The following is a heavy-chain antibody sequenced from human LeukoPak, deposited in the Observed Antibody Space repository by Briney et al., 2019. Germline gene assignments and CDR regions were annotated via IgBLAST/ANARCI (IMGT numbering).Heavy chain of an antibody. CDR3: AKDMGYSSSWYEGNYFDY. CDR2: ISWNSGSI. J-gene: IGHJ4*02. CDR1: GFTFDDYA. V-gene: IGHV3-9*01. Sequence: GGPLRLSCAASGFTFDDYAMHWVRQAPGKGLEWVSGISWNSGSIGYADSVKGRFTISRDNAKNSLYLQMNSLRAEDTALYYCAKDMGYSSSWYEGNYFDYWGQGTLVTVSS. D-gene: IGHD6-13*01.